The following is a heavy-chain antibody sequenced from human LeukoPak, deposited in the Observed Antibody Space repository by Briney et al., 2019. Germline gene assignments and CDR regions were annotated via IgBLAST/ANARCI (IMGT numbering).Heavy chain of an antibody. J-gene: IGHJ4*02. Sequence: GGSLRLSCAASVFTFSRSSMNWVPDAPGTGREGVSYINSSSSYIYYADSVKGRFTISRDNANNSLYLQMNSLRAEDTVVYYCARDFLRGRVDYWGRGTLVTVSS. D-gene: IGHD2-15*01. CDR3: ARDFLRGRVDY. CDR1: VFTFSRSS. CDR2: INSSSSYI. V-gene: IGHV3-21*01.